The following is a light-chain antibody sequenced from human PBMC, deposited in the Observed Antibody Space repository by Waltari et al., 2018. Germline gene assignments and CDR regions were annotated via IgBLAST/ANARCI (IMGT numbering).Light chain of an antibody. J-gene: IGKJ1*01. CDR1: QTVGTN. CDR3: QQYDNWPPWT. Sequence: CRARQTVGTNLAWYRHNPGQAPRLLFFNAANRATGIPDRFSASGSGTDFTLTISSLQSEDFAVYYCQQYDNWPPWTFGQGTKLEIK. V-gene: IGKV3-15*01. CDR2: NAA.